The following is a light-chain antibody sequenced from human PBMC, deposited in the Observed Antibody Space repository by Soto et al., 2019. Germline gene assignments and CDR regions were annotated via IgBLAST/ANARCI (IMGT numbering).Light chain of an antibody. Sequence: MVLTQSADTLYLFPGEGATLSCRASQGFXTKFGWYKQKAGQAPRLLIXGESTRGTGIPDRFIGSGSGTEFTLPISSLKSEDFAVSYCQQYNNWPTRTFGQGTRLDIK. J-gene: IGKJ5*01. V-gene: IGKV3-15*01. CDR1: QGFXTK. CDR2: GES. CDR3: QQYNNWPTRT.